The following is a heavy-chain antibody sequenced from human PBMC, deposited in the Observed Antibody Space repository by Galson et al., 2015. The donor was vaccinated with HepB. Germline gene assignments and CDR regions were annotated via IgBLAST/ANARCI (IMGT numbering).Heavy chain of an antibody. CDR2: ISYTGST. D-gene: IGHD3-16*01. CDR3: ARLNEFLWGTYGFDV. Sequence: SETLSLTCVVSGDSLTSSTSYWGWIRQPPGKGLEWIGNISYTGSTYYNPSLKGRVIISVDTSKKHFSLRLTSVTAADTAIYYCARLNEFLWGTYGFDVWGQGTMVTVSS. CDR1: GDSLTSSTSY. J-gene: IGHJ3*01. V-gene: IGHV4-39*02.